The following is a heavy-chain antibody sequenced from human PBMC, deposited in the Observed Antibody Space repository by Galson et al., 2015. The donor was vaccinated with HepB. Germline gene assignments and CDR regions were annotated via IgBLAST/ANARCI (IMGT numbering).Heavy chain of an antibody. J-gene: IGHJ4*02. Sequence: SVKVSCKASGGTFSSYAISWVRQAPGQGLEWMGGIIPIFGTANYAQKFQGRVTITSDTSITTVYMELSSLRSDDTAIYYCATSEYTGDDQGLPDSWGQGTLVTVSS. D-gene: IGHD5-12*01. CDR3: ATSEYTGDDQGLPDS. CDR2: IIPIFGTA. CDR1: GGTFSSYA. V-gene: IGHV1-69*05.